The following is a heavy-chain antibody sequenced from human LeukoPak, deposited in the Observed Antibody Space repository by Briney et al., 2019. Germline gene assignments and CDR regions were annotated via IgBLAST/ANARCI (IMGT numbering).Heavy chain of an antibody. J-gene: IGHJ3*02. Sequence: PSETLSLTCTVPGGSISSYYWSWIRQPPGKGLEWIGYIYYSGSTNYNPSLKSRVTISVDTSKNQFSLKLSSVTAADTAVYYCARRDYYDSSGSDAFDIWGQGTVVTVSS. V-gene: IGHV4-59*08. D-gene: IGHD3-22*01. CDR1: GGSISSYY. CDR2: IYYSGST. CDR3: ARRDYYDSSGSDAFDI.